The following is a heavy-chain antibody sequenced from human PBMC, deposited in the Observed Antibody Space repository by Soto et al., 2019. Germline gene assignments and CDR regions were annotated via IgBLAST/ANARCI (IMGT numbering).Heavy chain of an antibody. Sequence: PSETLSLTCTVSGGSISGHYWSWIRQPPGKGLQYIGYISYSGSTNYNPSLKSRVTISVDTSNNQFSLRLSSVTAADTAVYYCARVVGLQHDTGYYDFWSGKNNWFDPWGQGILVTVSS. D-gene: IGHD3-3*01. CDR2: ISYSGST. J-gene: IGHJ5*02. V-gene: IGHV4-59*11. CDR1: GGSISGHY. CDR3: ARVVGLQHDTGYYDFWSGKNNWFDP.